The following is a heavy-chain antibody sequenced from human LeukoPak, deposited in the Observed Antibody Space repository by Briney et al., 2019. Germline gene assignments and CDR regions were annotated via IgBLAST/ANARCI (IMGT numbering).Heavy chain of an antibody. D-gene: IGHD6-13*01. J-gene: IGHJ6*02. CDR3: ARGPFGYSSSLGMDV. CDR1: GGSISGYY. V-gene: IGHV4-59*08. CDR2: IYNSGNA. Sequence: SETLSLTCTVSGGSISGYYWSWIWQSPGKGLEWIGFIYNSGNAIYNPFLKSRVTISVDTSKNQISLGLSSVTAADTAVYYCARGPFGYSSSLGMDVWGQGTTVTVSS.